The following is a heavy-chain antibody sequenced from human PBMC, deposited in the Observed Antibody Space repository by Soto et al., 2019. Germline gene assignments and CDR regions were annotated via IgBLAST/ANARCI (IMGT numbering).Heavy chain of an antibody. Sequence: PGWSLRLSCEASGFNFSSYGIHWVRQAPGKGLEWVAIIWNDGSNEYYADSVKGRFTISRDNSKNTVYLQVSKLRAEDTAVYFCARDQTDSAGYSESWGQGTPVTVS. CDR2: IWNDGSNE. J-gene: IGHJ4*02. V-gene: IGHV3-33*01. D-gene: IGHD2-15*01. CDR1: GFNFSSYG. CDR3: ARDQTDSAGYSES.